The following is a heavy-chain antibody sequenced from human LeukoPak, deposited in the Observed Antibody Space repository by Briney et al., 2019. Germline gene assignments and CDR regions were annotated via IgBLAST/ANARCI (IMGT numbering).Heavy chain of an antibody. V-gene: IGHV3-23*01. J-gene: IGHJ4*02. CDR1: GFTFSSYA. CDR2: ISGSGGGT. Sequence: PGGSLRLSCAASGFTFSSYAMSWVRQAPGKGLEWVSAISGSGGGTYYADSVKGRFTISRDNSKNTLYLQMNSLRAEDTAVYYCAKAGHEELLRSIETQNYFDYWGQGTLVTVSS. D-gene: IGHD3-3*01. CDR3: AKAGHEELLRSIETQNYFDY.